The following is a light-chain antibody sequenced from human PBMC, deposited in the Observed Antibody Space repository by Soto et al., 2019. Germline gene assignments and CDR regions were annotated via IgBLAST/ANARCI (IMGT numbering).Light chain of an antibody. J-gene: IGLJ1*01. Sequence: QSVLSQPPSASGTPGQRVTISCSGSSSNIGINFVYWYQQLPGTAPKLLIYSNNQRLSGVPDRFTGSRSGTSASLAIRGLQSEYEAEYYCAFWDDTLGAYVFGPGTTLTVL. V-gene: IGLV1-47*02. CDR1: SSNIGINF. CDR2: SNN. CDR3: AFWDDTLGAYV.